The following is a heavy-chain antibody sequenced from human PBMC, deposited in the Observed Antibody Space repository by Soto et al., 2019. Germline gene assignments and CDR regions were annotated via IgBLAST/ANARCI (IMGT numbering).Heavy chain of an antibody. Sequence: QVQLVQSGAEVKKPGASVKVSCKASGYTFTSYGISWVRQAPGHGLEWMGWISAYNGNTNYAQKLQGRVTIDTDTSPRTAYMDLRSLSSDDTAVYYCARHHDILTGANCFDPWGQGTLVTVSS. CDR2: ISAYNGNT. V-gene: IGHV1-18*01. D-gene: IGHD3-9*01. CDR1: GYTFTSYG. CDR3: ARHHDILTGANCFDP. J-gene: IGHJ5*02.